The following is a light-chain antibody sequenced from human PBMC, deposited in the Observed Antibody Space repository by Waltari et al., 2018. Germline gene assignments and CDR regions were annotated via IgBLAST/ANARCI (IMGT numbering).Light chain of an antibody. CDR1: KLGDKY. J-gene: IGLJ2*01. CDR3: QAWDSSSVV. CDR2: QDS. Sequence: SYELTQPPSVSVSPGQTASVTCSGDKLGDKYACWYQQRPDQSPVLVMYQDSKRPSGIPERFSGSNSGNTATLTISGTQAMDEADYYCQAWDSSSVVFGGGTKLTVL. V-gene: IGLV3-1*01.